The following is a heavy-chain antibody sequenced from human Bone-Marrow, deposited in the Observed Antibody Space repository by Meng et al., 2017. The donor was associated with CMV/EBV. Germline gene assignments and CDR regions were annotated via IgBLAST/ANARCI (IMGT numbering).Heavy chain of an antibody. J-gene: IGHJ5*02. D-gene: IGHD3-3*01. CDR1: GFTFSSYT. CDR2: ISSSSNYT. Sequence: TGFTFSSYTMNWVRQAPGKGLEWVSSISSSSNYTYYADSVKGRFTISRDNAKNSLYLQMNSLRAEDTAVYYCAREGRVTIFGGFDPWGQGTLVTVSS. CDR3: AREGRVTIFGGFDP. V-gene: IGHV3-21*01.